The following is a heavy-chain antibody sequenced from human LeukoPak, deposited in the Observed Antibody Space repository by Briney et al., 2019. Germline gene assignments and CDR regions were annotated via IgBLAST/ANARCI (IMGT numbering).Heavy chain of an antibody. CDR3: ARDLVCTVNCKDS. D-gene: IGHD3/OR15-3a*01. CDR2: VIPTLGIA. V-gene: IGHV1-69*04. Sequence: SVKVSCKASGGTFSNDAISWVRQAPGQGLEWMGRVIPTLGIALYAQRFKGRVTITADKSTSTAYMELSSLTSEDTAVYFCARDLVCTVNCKDSWGQGTLVTVSS. CDR1: GGTFSNDA. J-gene: IGHJ5*01.